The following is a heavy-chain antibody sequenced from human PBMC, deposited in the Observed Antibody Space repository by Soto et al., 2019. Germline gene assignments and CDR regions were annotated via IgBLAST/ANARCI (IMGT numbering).Heavy chain of an antibody. J-gene: IGHJ4*02. V-gene: IGHV4-31*03. D-gene: IGHD3-22*01. CDR2: IYANGNS. CDR1: RGSISSGGFY. Sequence: SETLSLTCTVSRGSISSGGFYWSWIRQSPWKGLEWIGFIYANGNSYYNPSLKSRANISLDTSKNKFSLKISSVTVADTAVYYCARDGRTSGYYLDYWGQGXPVTVYS. CDR3: ARDGRTSGYYLDY.